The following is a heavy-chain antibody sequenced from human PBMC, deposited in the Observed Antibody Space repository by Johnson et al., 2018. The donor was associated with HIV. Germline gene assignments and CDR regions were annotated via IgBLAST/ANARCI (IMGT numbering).Heavy chain of an antibody. CDR3: ARDSDYTNSWNAFDI. Sequence: QVQLVESGGGLVQPGGSLRLSCAASGFTFSSYWMHWVRQAPGKGLEWVALIRYDGTNKYYADSMKGRFTISRDNSKNTLYLQMSSLRPEDTAVYYCARDSDYTNSWNAFDIWGQGTMVTVSS. CDR1: GFTFSSYW. J-gene: IGHJ3*02. D-gene: IGHD6-6*01. V-gene: IGHV3-30*02. CDR2: IRYDGTNK.